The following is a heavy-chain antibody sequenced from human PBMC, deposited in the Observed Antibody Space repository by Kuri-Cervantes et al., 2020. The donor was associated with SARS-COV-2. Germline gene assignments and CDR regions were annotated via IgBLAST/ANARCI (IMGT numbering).Heavy chain of an antibody. CDR2: ISYDGSNK. CDR1: GFTFSSYA. Sequence: GESLKISCAASGFTFSSYAMHWVRQAPGKGLEWVAVISYDGSNKCYADSVKGRFTISRDNSKDTLYLQMNSLRAEDTAVYYCARDGLLRFLEWLFMYYFDYWGQGTLVTVSS. CDR3: ARDGLLRFLEWLFMYYFDY. J-gene: IGHJ4*02. D-gene: IGHD3-3*01. V-gene: IGHV3-30-3*01.